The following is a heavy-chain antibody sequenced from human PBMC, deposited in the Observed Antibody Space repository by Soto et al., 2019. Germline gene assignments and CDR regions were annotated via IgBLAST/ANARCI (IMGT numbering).Heavy chain of an antibody. D-gene: IGHD2-8*02. V-gene: IGHV3-15*07. CDR2: IKSRVDGGTT. CDR1: WFTISDFW. Sequence: GGSLRLSCAASWFTISDFWLNWVRQAPGKGLEWVGRIKSRVDGGTTDFAAPVRGRFAISRDESQNTVYLEINSLQIEDTAVYYCTTDSHLSTTLVRLDFWGHGTLVTVS. J-gene: IGHJ4*01. CDR3: TTDSHLSTTLVRLDF.